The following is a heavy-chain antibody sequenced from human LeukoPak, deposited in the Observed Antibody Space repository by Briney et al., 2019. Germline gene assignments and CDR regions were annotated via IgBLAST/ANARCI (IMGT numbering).Heavy chain of an antibody. J-gene: IGHJ5*02. CDR3: ARGPGGPGSYSLTENWFDP. D-gene: IGHD3-10*01. Sequence: GGSLRLSCATSGFTFSTYAMHCVRQAPGKGLEWVAIIWYDGTNRYSSDSVKGRFTISRDNSKNTVYLQMNSLRAEDTAVYYCARGPGGPGSYSLTENWFDPWGQGTLVTVSS. V-gene: IGHV3-33*01. CDR1: GFTFSTYA. CDR2: IWYDGTNR.